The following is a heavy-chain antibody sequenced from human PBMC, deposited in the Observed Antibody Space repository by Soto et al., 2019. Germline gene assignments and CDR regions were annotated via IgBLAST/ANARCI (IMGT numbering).Heavy chain of an antibody. J-gene: IGHJ4*02. D-gene: IGHD1-26*01. CDR1: GGSISSGQNF. V-gene: IGHV4-30-4*08. CDR2: IHYSGST. CDR3: ARDTGTYPYYFDS. Sequence: QVQLQESGPGLVKPSQTLSLTCTVSGGSISSGQNFWNWIRQSPGKGLEWIGYIHYSGSTYYSPSLKSRLTISADTSKNQISLKLNSVTAADTAVYYCARDTGTYPYYFDSWGQGTLVTVSS.